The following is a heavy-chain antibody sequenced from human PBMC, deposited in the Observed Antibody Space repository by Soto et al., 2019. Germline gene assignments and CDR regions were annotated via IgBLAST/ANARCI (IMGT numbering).Heavy chain of an antibody. D-gene: IGHD1-26*01. Sequence: GGSLRLSCAASGFTFSSYSMNWVRQAPGKGLEWVSSISSSSSYIYYADSVKGRFTISRDNAKNSLYLQMNSLRAEDTAVYYCARDRWELRAFDYWGQGTLVTVSS. CDR1: GFTFSSYS. CDR3: ARDRWELRAFDY. CDR2: ISSSSSYI. J-gene: IGHJ4*02. V-gene: IGHV3-21*01.